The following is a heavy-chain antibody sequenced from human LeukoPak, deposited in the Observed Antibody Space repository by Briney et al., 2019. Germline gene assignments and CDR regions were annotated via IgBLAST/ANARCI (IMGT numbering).Heavy chain of an antibody. CDR2: INHSGRT. CDR1: GGSFSGYY. J-gene: IGHJ4*02. CDR3: ARDRAARSFDY. D-gene: IGHD6-13*01. Sequence: SETLSLTCAVYGGSFSGYYWSWIRQPPGKGLEWIGEINHSGRTNYNPSLKSRVTISVDTSKNQFSLKLSSVTAADTAVYYCARDRAARSFDYWGQGTLVTVSS. V-gene: IGHV4-34*01.